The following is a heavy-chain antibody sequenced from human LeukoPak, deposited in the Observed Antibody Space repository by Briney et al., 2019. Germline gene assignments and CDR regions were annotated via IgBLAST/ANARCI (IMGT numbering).Heavy chain of an antibody. CDR3: ASGYSSSHYRYYFDY. Sequence: GGSLRLSCAASGFTFSSYEMNWVRQAPGKGLEWVSYITSSSSTIYYADSVKGRFTIPRDNAKNSLFLQMNSLRDEDTAVYYCASGYSSSHYRYYFDYWGQGTLVTVSS. V-gene: IGHV3-48*02. D-gene: IGHD6-13*01. CDR2: ITSSSSTI. J-gene: IGHJ4*02. CDR1: GFTFSSYE.